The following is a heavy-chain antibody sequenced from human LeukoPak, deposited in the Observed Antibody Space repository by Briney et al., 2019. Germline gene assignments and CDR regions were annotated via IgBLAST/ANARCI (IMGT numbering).Heavy chain of an antibody. Sequence: GGSLRLSCAGSGFTLSSYAVNWVRQAPGKGLEWVSVISGSGGSTYYADSVKGRFTISRDNSKNTLYLQMNSLRAEDTAVYYCAKEGSGWYYFDYWGQGTLVTVSS. J-gene: IGHJ4*02. D-gene: IGHD6-19*01. CDR2: ISGSGGST. CDR1: GFTLSSYA. CDR3: AKEGSGWYYFDY. V-gene: IGHV3-23*01.